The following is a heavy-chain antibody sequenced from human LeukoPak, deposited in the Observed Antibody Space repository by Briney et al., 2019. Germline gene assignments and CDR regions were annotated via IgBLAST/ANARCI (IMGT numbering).Heavy chain of an antibody. D-gene: IGHD3-10*02. CDR3: AELGITMIGGV. J-gene: IGHJ6*04. CDR2: IKEDGSEK. Sequence: PGGSLRLSCAASGFIFSKYWMIWVRQAPGKGLEWVANIKEDGSEKYYVDSVKGRFTISRDNAKNSLYLQMNSLRAEDTAVYYCAELGITMIGGVWGKGTTVTISS. CDR1: GFIFSKYW. V-gene: IGHV3-7*01.